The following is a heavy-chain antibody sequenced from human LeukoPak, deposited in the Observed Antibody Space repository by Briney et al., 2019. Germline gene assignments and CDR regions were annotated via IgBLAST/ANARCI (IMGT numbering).Heavy chain of an antibody. D-gene: IGHD2-21*02. Sequence: GGSLRLSCAASGFTFSSYTMSWVRQAPGKGLEWVSAISGSGGSTYYADSVKGRFTISRDNSKNTLYLQMNSLRAEDTAVYYCAKVRDGDYGYYFDYWGQGTLVTVSS. J-gene: IGHJ4*02. V-gene: IGHV3-23*01. CDR3: AKVRDGDYGYYFDY. CDR2: ISGSGGST. CDR1: GFTFSSYT.